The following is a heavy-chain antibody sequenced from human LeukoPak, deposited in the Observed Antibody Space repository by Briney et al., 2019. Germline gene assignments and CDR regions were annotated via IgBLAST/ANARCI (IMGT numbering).Heavy chain of an antibody. D-gene: IGHD3-10*01. CDR2: INPNSGGT. V-gene: IGHV1-2*02. Sequence: ASVKVSCKASGYTYTGYYIHWVRQAPGRGLEWMGWINPNSGGTNYAQKLQDRVTMTRDTSISTAYMELSSLRSDGTAVYYCASRTGSGSSYIWGQGTLVTVSS. J-gene: IGHJ4*02. CDR1: GYTYTGYY. CDR3: ASRTGSGSSYI.